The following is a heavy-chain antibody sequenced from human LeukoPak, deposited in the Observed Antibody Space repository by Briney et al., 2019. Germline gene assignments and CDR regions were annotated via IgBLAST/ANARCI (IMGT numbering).Heavy chain of an antibody. D-gene: IGHD3-10*01. J-gene: IGHJ4*02. CDR2: MNPNSGNT. CDR3: ARGRITMVRGVNSDIGY. V-gene: IGHV1-8*03. CDR1: GYTFTSYD. Sequence: ASVKVSCKASGYTFTSYDINWVRQATGQGLEWMGWMNPNSGNTGYAQKFQGRVTITRNTSISTACMELSSLRSEGTAVYYCARGRITMVRGVNSDIGYWGQGTLVTVSS.